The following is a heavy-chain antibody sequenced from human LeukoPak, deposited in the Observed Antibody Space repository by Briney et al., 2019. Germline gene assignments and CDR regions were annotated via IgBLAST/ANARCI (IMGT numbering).Heavy chain of an antibody. CDR2: ITSSNGHT. CDR3: ARGGRITIFGVVTDNLFDP. CDR1: GYTFTSYG. J-gene: IGHJ5*02. V-gene: IGHV1-18*01. Sequence: ASVKVSCKASGYTFTSYGISWVRQAPGQRLEWMGWITSSNGHTNYAQKLQGRVTMTTDTSTNTAYMELRSLSSDDTAVYYCARGGRITIFGVVTDNLFDPWGQGTLVTVSS. D-gene: IGHD3-3*01.